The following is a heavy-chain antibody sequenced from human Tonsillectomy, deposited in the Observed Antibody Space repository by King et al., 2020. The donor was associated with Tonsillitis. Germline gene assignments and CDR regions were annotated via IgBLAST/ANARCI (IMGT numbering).Heavy chain of an antibody. J-gene: IGHJ4*02. D-gene: IGHD3-16*02. CDR1: GFTFSSYA. CDR2: ISYDGSNK. V-gene: IGHV3-30*04. CDR3: ARDGAWRYGYFQGY. Sequence: QLVQSGGGVVQPGRSLRLSCAASGFTFSSYAMHWVRQAPGKGLEWVAVISYDGSNKYYADSVKGRFTISRDNYKNTLNLQMNSLRAEDTAVYYCARDGAWRYGYFQGYWGQGTLVTVSS.